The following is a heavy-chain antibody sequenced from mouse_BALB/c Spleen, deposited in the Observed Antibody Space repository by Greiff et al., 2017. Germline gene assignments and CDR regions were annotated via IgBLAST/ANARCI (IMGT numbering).Heavy chain of an antibody. V-gene: IGHV5-6*01. CDR1: GFTFSSYG. D-gene: IGHD1-1*01. CDR3: ARPAVGLDY. Sequence: EVMLVESGGDLVKPGGSLKLSCAASGFTFSSYGMSWVRQTPDKRLEWVATISSGGSYTYYPDSVKGRFTISRDNAKNTLYLQMSSLKSEDTAMYYCARPAVGLDYWGQGTTLTVSS. J-gene: IGHJ2*01. CDR2: ISSGGSYT.